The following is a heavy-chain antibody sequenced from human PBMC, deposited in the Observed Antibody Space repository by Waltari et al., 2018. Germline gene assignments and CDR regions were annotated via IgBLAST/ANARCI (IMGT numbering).Heavy chain of an antibody. Sequence: QVQLVQSGAEVKKPGASVKVSCKVSGYTLTDSPMHWVRQAPGKGLEWMGGYVPEDGETIYAQSFQGRVAMTEDSSTDTAYMELTSLTSEDTAVYNCATDHYRQSGYDSWGQGTLVTVSS. CDR1: GYTLTDSP. CDR3: ATDHYRQSGYDS. CDR2: YVPEDGET. D-gene: IGHD5-12*01. V-gene: IGHV1-24*01. J-gene: IGHJ5*02.